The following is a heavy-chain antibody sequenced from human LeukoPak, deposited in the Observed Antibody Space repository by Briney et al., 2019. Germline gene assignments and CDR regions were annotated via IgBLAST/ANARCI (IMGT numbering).Heavy chain of an antibody. Sequence: PSETLSLTCTVSGGSISSYYWSWIRQPPGKGLEWIGYIYYSGSTNYNPSLKSRVTISVDTSKNQFSLKLSSVTAADTAVYYCARGPLYYYDSSGSFDYWGQGTLVTVSS. J-gene: IGHJ4*02. CDR3: ARGPLYYYDSSGSFDY. D-gene: IGHD3-22*01. CDR1: GGSISSYY. V-gene: IGHV4-59*01. CDR2: IYYSGST.